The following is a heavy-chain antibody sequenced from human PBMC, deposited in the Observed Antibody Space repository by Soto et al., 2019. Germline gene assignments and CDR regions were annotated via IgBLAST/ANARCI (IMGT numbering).Heavy chain of an antibody. CDR1: GGSISSSSYY. CDR2: IYYSGST. Sequence: SETLSLTCTVSGGSISSSSYYWGWIRQPPGKGLEWIGSIYYSGSTYYNPSLKSRVTISVDTSKNQFSLKLSSVTAADTAVYYCARLHYGDYGGLDYWGQGTLVTVSS. V-gene: IGHV4-39*01. CDR3: ARLHYGDYGGLDY. J-gene: IGHJ4*02. D-gene: IGHD4-17*01.